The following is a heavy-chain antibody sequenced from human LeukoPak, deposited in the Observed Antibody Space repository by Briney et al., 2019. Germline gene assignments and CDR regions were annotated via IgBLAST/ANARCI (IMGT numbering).Heavy chain of an antibody. CDR2: IIPILGLV. V-gene: IGHV1-69*04. CDR3: ARGNPPGRDSNTCYQGC. J-gene: IGHJ4*02. Sequence: GASVKVSCKASGGTFSYKAITWVRQAPGQGLEWMGRIIPILGLVKYAQNFQGRVTLTADKSTSTAYMELTNLRSEDTAMYYCARGNPPGRDSNTCYQGCWGQGTLVTVSS. D-gene: IGHD2-2*01. CDR1: GGTFSYKA.